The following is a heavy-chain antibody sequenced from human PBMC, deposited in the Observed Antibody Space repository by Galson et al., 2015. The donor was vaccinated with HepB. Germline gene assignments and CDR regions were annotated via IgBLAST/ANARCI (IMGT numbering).Heavy chain of an antibody. CDR1: GFTLSGSA. Sequence: LRLSCAASGFTLSGSAIHWVRQASGKGPEWVGRIRSKASNYATSYVPSLKGRFTISRDDSKNMAYLHMKSLKTEDTAVYYCIRSGDFSGYSSRWGQGTLVTVSS. J-gene: IGHJ4*02. D-gene: IGHD5-12*01. V-gene: IGHV3-73*01. CDR2: IRSKASNYAT. CDR3: IRSGDFSGYSSR.